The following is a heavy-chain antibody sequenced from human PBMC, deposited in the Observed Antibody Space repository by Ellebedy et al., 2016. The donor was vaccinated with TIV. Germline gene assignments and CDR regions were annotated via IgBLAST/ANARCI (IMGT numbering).Heavy chain of an antibody. V-gene: IGHV3-23*01. J-gene: IGHJ4*02. Sequence: GESLKISXAAPGFTFSSYAMSWVRQAPWKGLDWVSAICGGGGSTYYADSVRGRLTISRDNAKKSLYLQMTSLRDEDTAVYYCAGSSGWSGEGGSWGQGTLVTVSS. D-gene: IGHD6-19*01. CDR1: GFTFSSYA. CDR3: AGSSGWSGEGGS. CDR2: ICGGGGST.